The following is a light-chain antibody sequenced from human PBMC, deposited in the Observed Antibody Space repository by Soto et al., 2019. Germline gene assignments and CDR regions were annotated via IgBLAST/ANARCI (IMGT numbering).Light chain of an antibody. CDR2: AAS. J-gene: IGKJ3*01. Sequence: DIQLTPSPSVLSASVGDRVTITCRASRGVGTSLAWYQQKSGQAPKLLIYAASTLQSGVPSTFSGSGSGTEFTLTITRLQPEDFAVYYCQHVFDFPQPFGPGT. CDR3: QHVFDFPQP. V-gene: IGKV1-9*01. CDR1: RGVGTS.